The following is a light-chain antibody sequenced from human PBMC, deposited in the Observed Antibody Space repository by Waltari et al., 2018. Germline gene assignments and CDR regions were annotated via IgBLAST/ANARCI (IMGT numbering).Light chain of an antibody. V-gene: IGKV2-40*01. CDR3: MQRIEFPYT. CDR2: PLS. CDR1: QSLLDSADGNTY. Sequence: DIVMTQTPLSLPVTPGEPASVSCRSSQSLLDSADGNTYLDWYLQKPGQSPQLLIYPLSYRASGVPDRFSGSGSGTDFTLKISRVEAEDVGVYYCMQRIEFPYTFGQGTKLEIK. J-gene: IGKJ2*01.